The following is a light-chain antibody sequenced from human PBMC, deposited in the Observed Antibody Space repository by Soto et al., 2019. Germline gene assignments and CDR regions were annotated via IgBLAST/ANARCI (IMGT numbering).Light chain of an antibody. V-gene: IGKV1-5*01. Sequence: DIQMTQSPPTLSASVGGRVTITCRASQSIRYYLAWYQQMPGKAPKLLIYGASSLQSGVPSRFSGSGSGTEFTLTISSLQPDDFATYFCQHHNSYSQTFGQGTKV. CDR1: QSIRYY. J-gene: IGKJ1*01. CDR2: GAS. CDR3: QHHNSYSQT.